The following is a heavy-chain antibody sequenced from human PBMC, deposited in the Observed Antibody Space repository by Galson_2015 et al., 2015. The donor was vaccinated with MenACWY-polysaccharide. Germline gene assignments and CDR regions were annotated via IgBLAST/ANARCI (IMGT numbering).Heavy chain of an antibody. CDR3: AEDYSNSGSCVTSLDY. CDR2: ISWNGGSI. Sequence: SLRLSCAASGFTFDAYAMHWVRQAPGKGLEWVSGISWNGGSIGYADSVKGRFTISRDNAKNSLYLQMNSLRAEDTALYYCAEDYSNSGSCVTSLDYWGQGTLVTVSS. V-gene: IGHV3-9*01. CDR1: GFTFDAYA. D-gene: IGHD1-26*01. J-gene: IGHJ4*02.